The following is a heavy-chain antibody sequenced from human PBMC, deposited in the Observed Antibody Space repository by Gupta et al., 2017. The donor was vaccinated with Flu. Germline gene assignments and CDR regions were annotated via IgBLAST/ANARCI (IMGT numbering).Heavy chain of an antibody. Sequence: WNWIRQSPSRGLEWLGRTYYRSKWYNDYAVSVRSRITINPDTSKNQFSLQLNSVTSEDTAVYYCATGYSYKFWGQGTLVTVSS. CDR3: ATGYSYKF. J-gene: IGHJ4*02. D-gene: IGHD5-18*01. V-gene: IGHV6-1*01. CDR2: TYYRSKWYN.